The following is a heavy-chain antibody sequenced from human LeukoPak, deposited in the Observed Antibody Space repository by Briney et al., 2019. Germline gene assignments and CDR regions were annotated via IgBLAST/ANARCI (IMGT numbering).Heavy chain of an antibody. CDR3: AGLLHYGSGSYYFDY. J-gene: IGHJ4*02. V-gene: IGHV4-39*01. CDR2: IYYSGST. Sequence: PSETLSLTCTVSGGSISSSSYYWGWIRQPPGKGLEWIGSIYYSGSTYYNPSLKSRATISVDTSKNQFSLKLSSVTAADTAVYYCAGLLHYGSGSYYFDYWGQGTLVTVSS. CDR1: GGSISSSSYY. D-gene: IGHD3-10*01.